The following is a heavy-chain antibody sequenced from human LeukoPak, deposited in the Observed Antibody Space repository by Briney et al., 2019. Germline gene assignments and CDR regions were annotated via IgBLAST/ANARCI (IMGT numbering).Heavy chain of an antibody. D-gene: IGHD3-22*01. V-gene: IGHV1-69*06. J-gene: IGHJ5*02. Sequence: SVKVSCKGSGGAFSSYAISWVRQPPRQGLEWMGGIIPIFGTANYAQKFHGRVTITADKSTSTAYIEMRSLRSEATAVYYCARGSGRYCYDSSGYDLPLDPWGQGTLVTVSS. CDR1: GGAFSSYA. CDR3: ARGSGRYCYDSSGYDLPLDP. CDR2: IIPIFGTA.